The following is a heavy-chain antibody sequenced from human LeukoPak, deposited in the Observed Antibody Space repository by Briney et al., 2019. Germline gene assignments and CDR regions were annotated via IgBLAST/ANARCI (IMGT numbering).Heavy chain of an antibody. CDR1: GITFSSYA. Sequence: PGGSLRLSCAASGITFSSYAMSWVRQAPGKGLEWVSAISGSGGSTYYADSVKGRFTISRDNSKNTLYLQMNSLRAEDTAVYYCAKVRQFYGDFDYWGQGTLVTVSS. J-gene: IGHJ4*02. CDR2: ISGSGGST. CDR3: AKVRQFYGDFDY. D-gene: IGHD4-17*01. V-gene: IGHV3-23*01.